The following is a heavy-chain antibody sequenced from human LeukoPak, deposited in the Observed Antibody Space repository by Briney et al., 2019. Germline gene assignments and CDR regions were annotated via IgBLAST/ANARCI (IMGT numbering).Heavy chain of an antibody. CDR3: ARGDLVGADDTNFDY. Sequence: GASVKVSCKASGYTFTSYDINWVRQATGQGLAWMGWMNPNSGNTGYAQKFQARVTITRNTSISTAYMELSSLRSEDTAVYYCARGDLVGADDTNFDYWGQGTLVTVSS. CDR2: MNPNSGNT. J-gene: IGHJ4*02. CDR1: GYTFTSYD. V-gene: IGHV1-8*03. D-gene: IGHD1-26*01.